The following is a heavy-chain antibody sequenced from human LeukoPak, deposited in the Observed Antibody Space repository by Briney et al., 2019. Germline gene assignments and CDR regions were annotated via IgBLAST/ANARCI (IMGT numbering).Heavy chain of an antibody. CDR2: INWNGGST. J-gene: IGHJ4*02. V-gene: IGHV3-20*04. D-gene: IGHD3-22*01. CDR1: AFTFDDYG. Sequence: PGGSLRLSCAASAFTFDDYGMGWVRQAPGKGLEWVSGINWNGGSTGYADSVKGRFTISRDNAKNSLYLQMNSLRAEDTALYYCARSPPPAIYYDSSGYYYFDYWGQGTLVTVSS. CDR3: ARSPPPAIYYDSSGYYYFDY.